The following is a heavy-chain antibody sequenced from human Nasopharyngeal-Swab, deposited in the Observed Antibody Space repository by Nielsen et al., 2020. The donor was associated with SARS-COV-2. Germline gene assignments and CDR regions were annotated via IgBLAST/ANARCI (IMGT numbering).Heavy chain of an antibody. CDR3: ARDTPPTNYYGSGSSQPYYYYYGMDV. J-gene: IGHJ6*02. Sequence: GSLRLSCAVDGGSFSGYYWSWIRQPPGKRLEWIGEINHSGSTNYNPSLKSRVTISVDTSKNQFSLKLSSVTAADTAVYYCARDTPPTNYYGSGSSQPYYYYYGMDVWGQGTTVTISS. CDR2: INHSGST. CDR1: GGSFSGYY. V-gene: IGHV4-34*01. D-gene: IGHD3-10*01.